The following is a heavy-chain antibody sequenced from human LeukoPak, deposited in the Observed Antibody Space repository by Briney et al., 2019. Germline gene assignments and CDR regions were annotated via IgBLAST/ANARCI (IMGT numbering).Heavy chain of an antibody. V-gene: IGHV1-24*01. CDR1: GYTLTELS. CDR2: FDPEDGET. D-gene: IGHD1-26*01. CDR3: ATVPSPRSYGADNWFDP. Sequence: ASVKVSCKVSGYTLTELSMHWVQQAPGKGLEWMGGFDPEDGETIYAQKFQGRVTMTEDTSTDTAYMELSSLRSEDTAVYYCATVPSPRSYGADNWFDPWGQGTLVTVSS. J-gene: IGHJ5*02.